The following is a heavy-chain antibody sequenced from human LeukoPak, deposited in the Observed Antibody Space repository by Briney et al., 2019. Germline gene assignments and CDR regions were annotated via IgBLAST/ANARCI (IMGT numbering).Heavy chain of an antibody. V-gene: IGHV4-4*07. CDR1: GRSLRIYY. CDR3: ARDERTIFGVVIIPMDV. Sequence: SETLSLTCTVSGRSLRIYYRSWIRQPAGKGLEWIGRIYTSGSTNYNPSLKSRVTMSVDTYKNQFSLKLSSVTAADTAVYYCARDERTIFGVVIIPMDVWGKGTTVTLSS. D-gene: IGHD3-3*01. J-gene: IGHJ6*04. CDR2: IYTSGST.